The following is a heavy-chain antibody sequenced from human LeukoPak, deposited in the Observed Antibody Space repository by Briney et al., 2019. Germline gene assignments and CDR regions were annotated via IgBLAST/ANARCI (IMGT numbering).Heavy chain of an antibody. V-gene: IGHV4-4*02. D-gene: IGHD7-27*01. J-gene: IGHJ4*02. CDR2: IYYTGSP. CDR1: GAPIESSNW. CDR3: ARWGPYFDY. Sequence: SETLSLTCAVSGAPIESSNWWSWVRQSPGKGLEWIGEIYYTGSPNYNPSLKTRATISVDKINNQFSLNLSSVTAADTAVYYCARWGPYFDYWGQGILVTVSS.